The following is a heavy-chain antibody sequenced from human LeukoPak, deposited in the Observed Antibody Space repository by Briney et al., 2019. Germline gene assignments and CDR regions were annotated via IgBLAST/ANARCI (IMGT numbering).Heavy chain of an antibody. CDR3: EGRVRGVASSRYYFDY. V-gene: IGHV4-34*01. CDR1: GGSFSGYY. D-gene: IGHD3-10*01. Sequence: SETLSLTCAVYGGSFSGYYWSWIRQPPGKGLEWIGEINHSGSTNYNPSLKSRVTISVDTSKNQFSLKLSSVTAADTAVYYCEGRVRGVASSRYYFDYWGQGTLVTVSS. J-gene: IGHJ4*02. CDR2: INHSGST.